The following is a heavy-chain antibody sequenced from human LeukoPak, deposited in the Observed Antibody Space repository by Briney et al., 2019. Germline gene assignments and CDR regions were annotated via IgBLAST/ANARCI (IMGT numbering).Heavy chain of an antibody. V-gene: IGHV4-4*02. CDR3: ARGGYYYDSSGYWGAFDI. CDR2: IYHSGST. D-gene: IGHD3-22*01. CDR1: GGSISSSNW. Sequence: SETLSLTCAVSGGSISSSNWWSWVRQPPGKGLEWIREIYHSGSTNYNPSLKSRVTISVDTSKNQFSLKLSSVTAADTAVYYCARGGYYYDSSGYWGAFDIWGQGTMVTVSS. J-gene: IGHJ3*02.